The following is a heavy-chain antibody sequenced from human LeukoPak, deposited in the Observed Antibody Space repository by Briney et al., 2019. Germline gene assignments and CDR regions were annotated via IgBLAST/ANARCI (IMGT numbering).Heavy chain of an antibody. CDR3: ARDGVIVVVPAAMYYYYGMDV. CDR1: GFTFSSYS. V-gene: IGHV3-48*02. J-gene: IGHJ6*02. CDR2: ISSSSSTI. D-gene: IGHD2-2*01. Sequence: GGSLRLSCAASGFTFSSYSMTWVRQAPGKGLEWVSYISSSSSTIYYADSVKGRFTISRDNAKNSLYLQMNSLRDEDTAVYYCARDGVIVVVPAAMYYYYGMDVWGQGTTVTVSS.